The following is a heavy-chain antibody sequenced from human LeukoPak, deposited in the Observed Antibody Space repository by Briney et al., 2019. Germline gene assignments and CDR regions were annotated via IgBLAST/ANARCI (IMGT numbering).Heavy chain of an antibody. J-gene: IGHJ4*02. CDR2: IIPIFGTA. D-gene: IGHD3-22*01. Sequence: GASVKVSCKASGGTFSSYAISWVRQAPGQGLEWMGGIIPIFGTANYAQKFQGRVTITADESTSTAYMELSSLRSEDTAVYYCARAYYYDSSGYSDYWGQGTLVTVSS. CDR3: ARAYYYDSSGYSDY. CDR1: GGTFSSYA. V-gene: IGHV1-69*01.